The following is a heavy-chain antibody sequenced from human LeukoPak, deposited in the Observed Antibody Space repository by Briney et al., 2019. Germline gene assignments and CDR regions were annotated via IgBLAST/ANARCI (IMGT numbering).Heavy chain of an antibody. CDR3: ARTYDFGRGPPGDAFDS. V-gene: IGHV3-48*01. D-gene: IGHD3-3*01. CDR1: GFTFTIFG. Sequence: GGSLRLSCATSGFTFTIFGINWLRQAPGKGPEWVSYIDARSGITYYADSVRGRFTISRDNAKESVFLQMNRLRVDDTAVYYCARTYDFGRGPPGDAFDSWGQGTPVTVSS. CDR2: IDARSGIT. J-gene: IGHJ3*02.